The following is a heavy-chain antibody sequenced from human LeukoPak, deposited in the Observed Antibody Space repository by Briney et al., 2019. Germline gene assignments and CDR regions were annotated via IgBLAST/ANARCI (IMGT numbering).Heavy chain of an antibody. CDR2: ITGGGENT. Sequence: GGSLRLSCAASGFIFSTSAMSWVRQAPGAGLEWVSAITGGGENTYYAGSVRGRFTISRDNSNNTPHLQMNSLRADDTAVYYCAMKLAGAGRYMGAWGQGTLVTVSS. CDR1: GFIFSTSA. J-gene: IGHJ5*02. D-gene: IGHD6-19*01. V-gene: IGHV3-23*01. CDR3: AMKLAGAGRYMGA.